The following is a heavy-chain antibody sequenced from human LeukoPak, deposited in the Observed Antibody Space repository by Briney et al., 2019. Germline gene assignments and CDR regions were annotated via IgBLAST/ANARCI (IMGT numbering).Heavy chain of an antibody. V-gene: IGHV5-51*01. D-gene: IGHD2-2*02. CDR2: IYPRDSDT. J-gene: IGHJ6*03. Sequence: GESLKISCQTSGYTFSDYWIGWVRQMPGKGLEWMGIIYPRDSDTKYSPSFQGQVVISADKSINTAYLQWSSLKASDTAIYYCVRQALPPYQVPYTYYYYMDVWGKGTTVTVSS. CDR3: VRQALPPYQVPYTYYYYMDV. CDR1: GYTFSDYW.